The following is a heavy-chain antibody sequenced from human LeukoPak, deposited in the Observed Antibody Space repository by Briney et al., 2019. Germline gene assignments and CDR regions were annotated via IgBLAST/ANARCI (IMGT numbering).Heavy chain of an antibody. Sequence: SETLSLTCTVSGGSISSSSYYWAWIRQPPGKGLEWIGSIHYSGSTYYNPSLQSRVTISIDASKNQFSLKLRFVTAADTAVYYCARVRCSGGSCPYYYYYYYMDVWGKGTTVTVSS. CDR3: ARVRCSGGSCPYYYYYYYMDV. V-gene: IGHV4-39*07. CDR1: GGSISSSSYY. J-gene: IGHJ6*03. CDR2: IHYSGST. D-gene: IGHD2-15*01.